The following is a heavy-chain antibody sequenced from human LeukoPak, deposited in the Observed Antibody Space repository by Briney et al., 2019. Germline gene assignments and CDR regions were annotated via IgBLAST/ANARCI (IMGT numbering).Heavy chain of an antibody. J-gene: IGHJ6*02. V-gene: IGHV4-61*01. CDR3: AREGPSFWSGPDYGMDV. Sequence: SETLSLTCTVSSGSVSSGSYYWSWIRQPPGKGLEWIGYIYYSGSTNYNPSLKSRVTISVDTSKNQFSLKLSSVTAADTAVYYCAREGPSFWSGPDYGMDVWGQGTTVTVSS. CDR2: IYYSGST. D-gene: IGHD3-3*01. CDR1: SGSVSSGSYY.